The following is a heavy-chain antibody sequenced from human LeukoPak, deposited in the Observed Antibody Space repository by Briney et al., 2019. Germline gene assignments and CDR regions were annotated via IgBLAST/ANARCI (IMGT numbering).Heavy chain of an antibody. CDR3: ARRAGAYSHPYDH. J-gene: IGHJ4*02. CDR2: IYSDNT. Sequence: GGSLRLSCTVSGFTVSSNSMSWVRQAPGKGLEWVSFIYSDNTHYSDSVKGRFTISRDNSKNTLCLQMNSLRAEDTAVYYCARRAGAYSHPYDHWGQGTLVTVSS. V-gene: IGHV3-53*01. CDR1: GFTVSSNS. D-gene: IGHD4/OR15-4a*01.